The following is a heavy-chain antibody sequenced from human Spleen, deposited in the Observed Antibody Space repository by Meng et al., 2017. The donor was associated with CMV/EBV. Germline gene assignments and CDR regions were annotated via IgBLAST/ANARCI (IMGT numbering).Heavy chain of an antibody. CDR1: GFTFSSYA. CDR3: ATEGSGLDY. CDR2: IYSGGVTR. D-gene: IGHD6-19*01. Sequence: GESLKISCAASGFTFSSYAMGWVRQAPGKGLEWVSVIYSGGVTRYYADSVKGRFTISRDNSQNTLSLQMNSLRAEDTAVYYCATEGSGLDYWGQGTLVTVSS. J-gene: IGHJ4*02. V-gene: IGHV3-23*03.